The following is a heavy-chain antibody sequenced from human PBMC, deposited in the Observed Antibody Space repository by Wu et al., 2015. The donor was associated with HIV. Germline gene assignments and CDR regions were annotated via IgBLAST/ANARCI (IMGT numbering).Heavy chain of an antibody. V-gene: IGHV1-8*02. J-gene: IGHJ3*02. CDR1: GDSFSDHY. CDR2: MNPNSGNT. Sequence: QVQLVQSGAAVRKPGTTVKISCKFSGDSFSDHYIHWVQQAPGKGLEWMGWMNPNSGNTGYAQRLQGRVTMTRNTSISTAYMELSSLRSEDTAVYYCARGRNYYDNSGYYYDAFVYLGAKGHWSPSLQ. D-gene: IGHD3-22*01. CDR3: ARGRNYYDNSGYYYDAFVY.